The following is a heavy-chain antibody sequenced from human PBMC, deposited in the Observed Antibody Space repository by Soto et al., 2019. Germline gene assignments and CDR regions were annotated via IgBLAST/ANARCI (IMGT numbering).Heavy chain of an antibody. CDR3: AARGWGGYGR. J-gene: IGHJ4*02. D-gene: IGHD3-3*01. Sequence: QVQLQESGPGLVKPSGTLSLTCAVSGCSITSDNWWSWVRQPPGKGLEWIGEIFHSGSTNYNPSLKSRVTISADKSKNQFSLRLNSVTAADTAIYYCAARGWGGYGRWGQGTLVTVSS. V-gene: IGHV4-4*02. CDR2: IFHSGST. CDR1: GCSITSDNW.